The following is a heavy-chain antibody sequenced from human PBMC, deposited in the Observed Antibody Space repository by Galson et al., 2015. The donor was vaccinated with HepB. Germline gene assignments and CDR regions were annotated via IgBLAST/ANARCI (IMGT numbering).Heavy chain of an antibody. CDR1: GFTFSSYA. CDR3: AREGDCSSTSCYLARDAFDI. J-gene: IGHJ3*02. D-gene: IGHD2-2*01. Sequence: SLRLSCAASGFTFSSYAMHWVRQAPGKGLEWVAVISYDGSNKYYADSVKGRFTISRDNSKNTLYLQMDSLRAEDTAVYYCAREGDCSSTSCYLARDAFDIWGQGTMVTVSS. V-gene: IGHV3-30-3*01. CDR2: ISYDGSNK.